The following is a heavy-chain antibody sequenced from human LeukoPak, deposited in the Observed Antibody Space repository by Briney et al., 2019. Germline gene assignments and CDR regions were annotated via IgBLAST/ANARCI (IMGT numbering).Heavy chain of an antibody. CDR1: GYTLTELS. CDR2: FDPEDGET. CDR3: ATLVARTHNNWFDP. J-gene: IGHJ5*02. V-gene: IGHV1-24*01. Sequence: ASVKVSCKVSGYTLTELSMHWVRQAPGKGLEWMGGFDPEDGETIYAQKFQGRVTMTEDTSTDTAYMELSSLRSEDTAVYYCATLVARTHNNWFDPWGQGTLVTVSS. D-gene: IGHD6-19*01.